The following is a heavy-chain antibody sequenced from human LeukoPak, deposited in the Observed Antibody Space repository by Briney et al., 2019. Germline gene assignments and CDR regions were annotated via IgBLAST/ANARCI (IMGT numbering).Heavy chain of an antibody. CDR2: INHSGST. CDR3: ASIYSSSSFLVDY. Sequence: PSETLSLTCAVYGGSYSGYYWSWIRQPPGKGLEWIGEINHSGSTNYNPSLKSRVTISVDTSKNQFSLKLSSVTAADTAVYYCASIYSSSSFLVDYWGQGTLVTVSS. V-gene: IGHV4-34*01. J-gene: IGHJ4*02. D-gene: IGHD6-6*01. CDR1: GGSYSGYY.